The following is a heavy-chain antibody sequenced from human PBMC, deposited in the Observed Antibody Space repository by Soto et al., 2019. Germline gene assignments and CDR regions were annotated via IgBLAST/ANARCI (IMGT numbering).Heavy chain of an antibody. CDR1: GYTFTGYY. J-gene: IGHJ6*02. D-gene: IGHD2-21*02. CDR2: INPNSGGT. V-gene: IGHV1-2*02. CDR3: AREGLRGLTGYYGMDV. Sequence: GASVKVSCKASGYTFTGYYMHWVRQAPGQGLEWMGWINPNSGGTNYAQKFQGRVTMTRDTSISTAYMELSRLRSDDTAVYYCAREGLRGLTGYYGMDVWGQGTTVTSP.